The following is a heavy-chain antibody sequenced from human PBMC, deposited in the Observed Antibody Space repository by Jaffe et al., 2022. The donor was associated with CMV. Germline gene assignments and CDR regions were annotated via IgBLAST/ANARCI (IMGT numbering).Heavy chain of an antibody. CDR3: ARDWGEKVEQRLGGGYYYYYGMDV. Sequence: QVQLVQSGAEVKKPGASVKVSCKASGYTFTSYDINWVRQATGQGLEWMGWMNPNSGNTGYAQKFQGRVTMTRNTSISTAYMELSSLRSEDTAVYYCARDWGEKVEQRLGGGYYYYYGMDVWGQGTTVTVSS. CDR1: GYTFTSYD. V-gene: IGHV1-8*01. CDR2: MNPNSGNT. D-gene: IGHD6-25*01. J-gene: IGHJ6*02.